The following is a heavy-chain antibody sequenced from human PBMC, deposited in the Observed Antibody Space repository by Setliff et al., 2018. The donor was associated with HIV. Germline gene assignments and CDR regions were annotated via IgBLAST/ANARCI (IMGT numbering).Heavy chain of an antibody. CDR2: IYYSGRT. J-gene: IGHJ6*03. Sequence: SETLSLTCIVSRCSISSTSHYWGWVRQSPGRRLEWIGSIYYSGRTYYNPSLKSRVTMSVDTSTNQFSLDLTSVTAAETAVYFCAGEIAPAARLPNVGGPPPPGYYHYMDVWGKGTTVTVS. CDR3: AGEIAPAARLPNVGGPPPPGYYHYMDV. D-gene: IGHD2-8*01. V-gene: IGHV4-39*07. CDR1: RCSISSTSHY.